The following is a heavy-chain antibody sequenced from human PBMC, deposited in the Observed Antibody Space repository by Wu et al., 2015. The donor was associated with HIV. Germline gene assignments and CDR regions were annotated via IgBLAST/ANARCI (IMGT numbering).Heavy chain of an antibody. CDR2: ISAYNGYT. CDR3: VRDRSRLNFYMDV. J-gene: IGHJ6*03. Sequence: QVQLVQSGAEVKSPGASVKVSCKASGYTFSSYGISWVRQAPGQGLEWMGWISAYNGYTNYAQRFQDRVTMTTDTSTNTAYMELSRLRSDDTAVYYCVRDRSRLNFYMDVWGKGATVTVSS. CDR1: GYTFSSYG. D-gene: IGHD3-16*01. V-gene: IGHV1-18*01.